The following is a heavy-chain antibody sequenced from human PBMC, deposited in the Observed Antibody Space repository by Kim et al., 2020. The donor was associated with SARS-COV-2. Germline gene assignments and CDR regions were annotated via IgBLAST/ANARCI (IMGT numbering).Heavy chain of an antibody. Sequence: FQGRVTITRDTAASTAYMELSSLRSEDTAVYYCAREFTVTTPYYYYGMDVWGQGTTVTVSS. D-gene: IGHD4-17*01. V-gene: IGHV1-3*01. J-gene: IGHJ6*02. CDR3: AREFTVTTPYYYYGMDV.